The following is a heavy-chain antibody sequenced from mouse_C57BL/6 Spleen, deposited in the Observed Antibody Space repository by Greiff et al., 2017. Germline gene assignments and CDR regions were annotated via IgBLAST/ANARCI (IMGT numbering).Heavy chain of an antibody. CDR3: TTRAAPAGYAMDY. CDR1: GFNIKDDY. V-gene: IGHV14-4*01. CDR2: IDPENGDT. Sequence: EVQLQESGAELVRPGASVKLSCTASGFNIKDDYMHWVKQRPEQGLEWIGWIDPENGDTEYASKFQGKATITADTSSNTAYLQLSSLTSEDTAVYYCTTRAAPAGYAMDYWGQGTSVTVSS. J-gene: IGHJ4*01. D-gene: IGHD6-1*01.